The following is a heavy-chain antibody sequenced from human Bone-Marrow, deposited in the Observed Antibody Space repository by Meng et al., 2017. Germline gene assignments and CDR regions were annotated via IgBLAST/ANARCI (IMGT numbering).Heavy chain of an antibody. J-gene: IGHJ4*02. CDR1: GFAFSSSW. Sequence: GESLKISCAASGFAFSSSWMTWVRQAPGKGLEWVANIKEDGSGKYYVDSVKGRFTISRDNAKNSLYLQMNSLRAEDTAVYYCARGANVGYWGQGNLVTVAS. CDR2: IKEDGSGK. CDR3: ARGANVGY. V-gene: IGHV3-7*04. D-gene: IGHD4/OR15-4a*01.